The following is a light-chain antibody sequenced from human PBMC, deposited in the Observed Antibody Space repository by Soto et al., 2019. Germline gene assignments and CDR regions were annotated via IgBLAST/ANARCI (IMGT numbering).Light chain of an antibody. CDR3: QHYTLSSGP. Sequence: IHMTQSPSTVSASVGESVTISCRASQDIVTYLAWYQQKPGKAPKLLIFDASTLQRGVSPRFRGSGSGSDFSLTISNLQPDDVGVYFCQHYTLSSGPFGGGTRVET. CDR1: QDIVTY. CDR2: DAS. V-gene: IGKV1-5*01. J-gene: IGKJ4*02.